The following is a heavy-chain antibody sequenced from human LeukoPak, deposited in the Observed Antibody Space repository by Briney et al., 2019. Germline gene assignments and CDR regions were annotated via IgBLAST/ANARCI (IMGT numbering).Heavy chain of an antibody. V-gene: IGHV3-11*04. Sequence: GGSLRLSCAASGFTFSDYYMSWIRQAPGKGLEWVSYISSSGSTIYYADSVKGRFTISRDNSKNTLYLQMNSLRAEDTAVYYCARGYYDFWSGYYSSHYFDYWGQGTLVTVSS. CDR2: ISSSGSTI. D-gene: IGHD3-3*01. CDR3: ARGYYDFWSGYYSSHYFDY. CDR1: GFTFSDYY. J-gene: IGHJ4*02.